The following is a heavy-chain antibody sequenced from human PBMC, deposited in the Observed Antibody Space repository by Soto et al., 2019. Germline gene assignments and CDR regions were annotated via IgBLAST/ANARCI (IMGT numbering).Heavy chain of an antibody. Sequence: GGSLRLSCAASGFTFSSYAMSWVRQAPGKGLEWVADISGSGGSTYYADSVKGRFTISRDNSKNTLYLQMNSLRAEDTAVYYCAKDQYCYDSSGYYWGQGTLVTVSS. CDR3: AKDQYCYDSSGYY. CDR2: ISGSGGST. J-gene: IGHJ4*02. V-gene: IGHV3-23*01. D-gene: IGHD3-22*01. CDR1: GFTFSSYA.